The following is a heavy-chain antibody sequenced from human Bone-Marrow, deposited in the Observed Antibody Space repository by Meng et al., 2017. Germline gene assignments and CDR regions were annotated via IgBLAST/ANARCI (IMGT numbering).Heavy chain of an antibody. Sequence: SETLSLTCSVSGGSASGYFWSWIRQPPGKGLEWIGYIYYSGSTNYNPSLKSRVTITIDTSKNQFSLKLRSVTAADTAVYYCARVGYSYGPNWFDPWGQGTLVTVSS. D-gene: IGHD5-18*01. CDR1: GGSASGYF. CDR3: ARVGYSYGPNWFDP. CDR2: IYYSGST. J-gene: IGHJ5*02. V-gene: IGHV4-59*02.